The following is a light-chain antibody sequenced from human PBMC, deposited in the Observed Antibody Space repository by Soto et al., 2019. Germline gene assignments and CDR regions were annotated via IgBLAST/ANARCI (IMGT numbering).Light chain of an antibody. J-gene: IGLJ2*01. CDR3: SAYAGNNNPVI. CDR2: EVT. V-gene: IGLV2-8*01. Sequence: QSVLTQPPSASGSPGQSVTISCTGTSSDVGGHNFVSWYQQHPGKAPKFLIYEVTKRPSGVPDRFSGSKSGITAPLTVSGLQADDEAYYYCSAYAGNNNPVIFGGGTKLTVL. CDR1: SSDVGGHNF.